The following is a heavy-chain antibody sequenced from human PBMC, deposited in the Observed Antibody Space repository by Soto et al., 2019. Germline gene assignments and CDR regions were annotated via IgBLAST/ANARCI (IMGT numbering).Heavy chain of an antibody. Sequence: EVQLLESGGGLVQPGGSLRLSCAASGFTFSSYAMSWVRQAPGKGLEWVSAISGSGGSTYYADSVKGRFTISRDNSKNKLYLQMNSLRAEDTAVYYCAKDQGGYGALDYWGQGTLVTVSS. CDR3: AKDQGGYGALDY. J-gene: IGHJ4*02. D-gene: IGHD5-12*01. CDR2: ISGSGGST. CDR1: GFTFSSYA. V-gene: IGHV3-23*01.